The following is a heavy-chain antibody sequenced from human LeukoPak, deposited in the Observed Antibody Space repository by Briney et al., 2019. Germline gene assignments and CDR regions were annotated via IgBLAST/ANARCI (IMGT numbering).Heavy chain of an antibody. Sequence: PGGSLRLSCAASGFTFSNYAMSWVRQAPGKGLEWVSTVSGSGSNTYYADSVKGRFTISRDNSKTTLYLQMNSLRADDTAVYYCAKGFQTYGELSFDVWGQGTLVAVSS. CDR2: VSGSGSNT. J-gene: IGHJ4*02. CDR1: GFTFSNYA. D-gene: IGHD4-17*01. CDR3: AKGFQTYGELSFDV. V-gene: IGHV3-23*01.